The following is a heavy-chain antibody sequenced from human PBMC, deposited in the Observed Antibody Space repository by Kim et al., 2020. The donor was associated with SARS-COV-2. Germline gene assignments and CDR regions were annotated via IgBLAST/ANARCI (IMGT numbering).Heavy chain of an antibody. V-gene: IGHV3-23*01. J-gene: IGHJ6*02. D-gene: IGHD3-9*01. CDR2: ISGSGGST. Sequence: GGSLRLSCAASGFTFSSYAMSWVRQAPGKGLEWVSSISGSGGSTYYADSVKGRFTISRDNSKNTLYLQMNSLRAEDTAVYYCAKGSNYDILTGSPTVYYYYGLDVWGQGTTVTVSS. CDR1: GFTFSSYA. CDR3: AKGSNYDILTGSPTVYYYYGLDV.